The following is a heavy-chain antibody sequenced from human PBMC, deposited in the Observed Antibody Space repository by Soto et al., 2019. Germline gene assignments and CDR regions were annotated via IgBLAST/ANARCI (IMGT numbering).Heavy chain of an antibody. CDR1: GFTFSSYA. D-gene: IGHD1-26*01. V-gene: IGHV3-30-3*01. CDR2: ISYDGSNK. Sequence: HPGGSLRLSCAAYGFTFSSYAMHWVRQAPGKGLEWVAVISYDGSNKYYADSVKGRFTISRDNSKNTLYLQMNSLRAEDTAVYYCARDSTRGSYDYWGQGTLVTVSS. J-gene: IGHJ4*02. CDR3: ARDSTRGSYDY.